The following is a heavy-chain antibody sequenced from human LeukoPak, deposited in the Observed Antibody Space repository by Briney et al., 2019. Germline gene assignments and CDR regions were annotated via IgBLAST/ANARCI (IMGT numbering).Heavy chain of an antibody. CDR1: GFTFSSYA. Sequence: GGSLRLSCAASGFTFSSYAMHWVRQAPGKELEWVAVISYDGSNKYYADSVKGRFTISRDNSKNTLYLQMNSLRAEDTAVYYCARYCSSTSCYNYGMDVWGQGTTVTVSS. D-gene: IGHD2-2*01. J-gene: IGHJ6*02. V-gene: IGHV3-30*04. CDR3: ARYCSSTSCYNYGMDV. CDR2: ISYDGSNK.